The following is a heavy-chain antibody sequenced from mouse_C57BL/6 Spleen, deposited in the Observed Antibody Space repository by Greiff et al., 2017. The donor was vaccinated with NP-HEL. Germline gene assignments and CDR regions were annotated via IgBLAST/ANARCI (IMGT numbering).Heavy chain of an antibody. V-gene: IGHV1-59*01. CDR2: IDPSDSYT. CDR3: ASNWDERYFDV. CDR1: GYTFTSYW. D-gene: IGHD4-1*01. J-gene: IGHJ1*03. Sequence: QVQLQQPGAELVRPGTSVKLSCKASGYTFTSYWMHWVKQRPGQGLEWIGVIDPSDSYTNYNQKFKGKATLTVDTSSSTAYMQLSSLTSEDSAVYYCASNWDERYFDVWGTGTTVTVSS.